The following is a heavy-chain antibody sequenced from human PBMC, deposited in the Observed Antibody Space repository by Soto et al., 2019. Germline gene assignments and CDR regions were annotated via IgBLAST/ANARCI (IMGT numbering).Heavy chain of an antibody. Sequence: QVQLVQSGAEVKKPGASVRVSCKASGYIFTSYPMHWVRQAPGHSLEWMGWINTGTGNTKYSQNFQGRVSTSRDTSAYTAYMELSSLRSEDTAVYYCTCDTNGLGDYWGQGTLVTVSS. CDR2: INTGTGNT. J-gene: IGHJ4*02. D-gene: IGHD2-8*01. V-gene: IGHV1-3*04. CDR3: TCDTNGLGDY. CDR1: GYIFTSYP.